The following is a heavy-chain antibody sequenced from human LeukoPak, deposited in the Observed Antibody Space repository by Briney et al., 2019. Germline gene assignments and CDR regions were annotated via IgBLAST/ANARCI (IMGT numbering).Heavy chain of an antibody. CDR1: GYTFTSYD. D-gene: IGHD2-2*01. Sequence: PGASVKVSCKASGYTFTSYDINWVRQATGQGLEWMGWMNPNSGNTGYAQKFQGRVTMTRNTSISTAYMELSSLRSEDTAVYYCARDGTRGYCSSTSCPYYYYGMDVWGKGTTVTVSS. V-gene: IGHV1-8*01. CDR2: MNPNSGNT. CDR3: ARDGTRGYCSSTSCPYYYYGMDV. J-gene: IGHJ6*04.